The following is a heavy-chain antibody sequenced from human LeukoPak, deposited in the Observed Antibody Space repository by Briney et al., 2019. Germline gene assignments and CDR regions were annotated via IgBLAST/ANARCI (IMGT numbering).Heavy chain of an antibody. CDR1: GFTFSSYG. V-gene: IGHV3-23*01. CDR3: AKSGSPYSSSWYPDPPCDY. Sequence: TGGSLRLSCAASGFTFSSYGMSWVRQAPGKGLEWVSAISGSGGSTYYADSVKGRFTISRDNSKNTLYLQMNSLRAEDTAVYYCAKSGSPYSSSWYPDPPCDYWGQGTLVTVSS. J-gene: IGHJ4*02. D-gene: IGHD6-13*01. CDR2: ISGSGGST.